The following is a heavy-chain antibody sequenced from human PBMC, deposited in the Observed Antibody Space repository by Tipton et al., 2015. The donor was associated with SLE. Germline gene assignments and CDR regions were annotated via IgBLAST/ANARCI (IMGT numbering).Heavy chain of an antibody. CDR1: GASIRSSSHY. CDR2: IHYTGST. D-gene: IGHD1-26*01. V-gene: IGHV4-39*07. CDR3: VRERKYVVRFRELVAPDL. Sequence: TLSLTCAVSGASIRSSSHYWGWIRQPPGKGLEWIGNIHYTGSTHYNPSLESRVTMSVDTSKNQFSLNLSSVTAADTAMYYCVRERKYVVRFRELVAPDLWGQGTAITVSS. J-gene: IGHJ3*01.